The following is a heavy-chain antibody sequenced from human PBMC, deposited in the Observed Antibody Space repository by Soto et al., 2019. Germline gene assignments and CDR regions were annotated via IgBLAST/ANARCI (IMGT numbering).Heavy chain of an antibody. Sequence: EVQLLESGGGLVQPGGSLRLSCAASGFTFNSYTMSWVRQAPGKGLEWVSSISGSGGTTYYADSVKGRFTISRDNSKNTLYLEMNNPRAEDTAVYYCERFGIATPGGLDYWGQGTLVTDSS. CDR1: GFTFNSYT. D-gene: IGHD6-13*01. CDR3: ERFGIATPGGLDY. J-gene: IGHJ4*02. CDR2: ISGSGGTT. V-gene: IGHV3-23*01.